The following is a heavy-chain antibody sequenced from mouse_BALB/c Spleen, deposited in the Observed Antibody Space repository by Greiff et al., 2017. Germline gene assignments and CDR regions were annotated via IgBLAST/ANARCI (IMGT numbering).Heavy chain of an antibody. CDR3: TRGGGNYPYYYAMDY. CDR1: GFTFSNYW. Sequence: EVNVVESGGGLVQPGGSMKLSCVASGFTFSNYWMNWVRQSPEKGLEWVAEIRLKSNNYATHYAESVKGRFTISRDDSKSSVYLQMNNLRAEDTGIYYCTRGGGNYPYYYAMDYWGQGTSVTVSS. D-gene: IGHD2-1*01. CDR2: IRLKSNNYAT. V-gene: IGHV6-6*02. J-gene: IGHJ4*01.